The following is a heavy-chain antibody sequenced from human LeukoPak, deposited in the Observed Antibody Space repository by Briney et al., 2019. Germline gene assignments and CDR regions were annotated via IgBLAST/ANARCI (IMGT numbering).Heavy chain of an antibody. V-gene: IGHV3-48*01. J-gene: IGHJ4*02. D-gene: IGHD1-1*01. CDR2: IHGRTSPI. CDR1: GFTFSTHS. Sequence: PGGSLRLSCAASGFTFSTHSFNWVRQAPGKGQQWDSYIHGRTSPIYYADSVRGRFTISRDNAKNSVSLHMNSLRVDDTAVYYCARDAYNGKQDYWGQGTLVTVSS. CDR3: ARDAYNGKQDY.